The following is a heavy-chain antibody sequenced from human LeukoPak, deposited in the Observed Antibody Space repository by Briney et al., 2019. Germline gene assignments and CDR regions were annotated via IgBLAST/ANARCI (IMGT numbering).Heavy chain of an antibody. CDR3: AKADTYYYDSSGYYGGAFDI. V-gene: IGHV3-30*02. D-gene: IGHD3-22*01. CDR1: GFTFSSYG. CDR2: IRYDGSNK. J-gene: IGHJ3*02. Sequence: PGGSLRLSCAASGFTFSSYGMHWVRQAPGKGLEWVAFIRYDGSNKYYADSVKGRFTISRDNSKNTLYLQMNSLRAEDTAVYYCAKADTYYYDSSGYYGGAFDIWGQGTMVTVSS.